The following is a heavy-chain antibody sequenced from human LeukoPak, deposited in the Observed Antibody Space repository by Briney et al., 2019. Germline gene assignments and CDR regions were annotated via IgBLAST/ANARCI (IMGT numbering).Heavy chain of an antibody. J-gene: IGHJ4*02. D-gene: IGHD3-10*01. CDR2: IYYSGST. Sequence: SETLSLTCTVSGGSISSSSYYWGWIRQPPGKGLEWIGFIYYSGSTKYNPSLKSRLTISIDTSKNQFSLKLSSVTAADTAIYYCARDKTHYDSGTYLGASDYWGQGTLVTVSS. V-gene: IGHV4-61*01. CDR1: GGSISSSSYY. CDR3: ARDKTHYDSGTYLGASDY.